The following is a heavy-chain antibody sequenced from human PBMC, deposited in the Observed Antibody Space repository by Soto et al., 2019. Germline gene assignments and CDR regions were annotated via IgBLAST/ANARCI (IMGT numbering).Heavy chain of an antibody. CDR3: ARDRRSYDFWSGSPYYYYYMDV. J-gene: IGHJ6*03. D-gene: IGHD3-3*01. Sequence: SVKVSCKASGGTFSSYAISWVRQAPGQGLEWMGGIIPIFGTANYAQKFQGRVTITADESTSTAYMELSSLRSEDTAVYYCARDRRSYDFWSGSPYYYYYMDVWGKGTTVTVSS. CDR2: IIPIFGTA. CDR1: GGTFSSYA. V-gene: IGHV1-69*13.